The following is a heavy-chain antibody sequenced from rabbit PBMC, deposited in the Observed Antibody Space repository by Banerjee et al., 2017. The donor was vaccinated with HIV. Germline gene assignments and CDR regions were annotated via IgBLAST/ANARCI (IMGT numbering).Heavy chain of an antibody. Sequence: QSLEETGGGLVQPGGSLTLSCRASGFDFSSYYMNWVRQAPGKGLEWIGRIYAGKGNTDYASWGNGRFTISSDNAQNTVDLQMNSLTAADTATYFCARIDPRYYTSDWDYFNLWGPGTLVTVS. CDR2: IYAGKGNT. J-gene: IGHJ4*01. V-gene: IGHV1S7*01. D-gene: IGHD4-1*01. CDR1: GFDFSSYY. CDR3: ARIDPRYYTSDWDYFNL.